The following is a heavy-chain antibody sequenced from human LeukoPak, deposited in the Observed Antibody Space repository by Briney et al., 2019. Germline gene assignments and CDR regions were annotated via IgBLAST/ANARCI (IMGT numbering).Heavy chain of an antibody. Sequence: TGGSLRLSCAVSGFTSSGDWMHWVRQAPGKGLVWVSRSKNDGSSTSYADSVKGRFTISRDSAKNTLYLQMNSLRAEDTAVYYCARELPRIGGQTDASDIWGQGTMVTVS. CDR3: ARELPRIGGQTDASDI. CDR2: SKNDGSST. V-gene: IGHV3-74*01. J-gene: IGHJ3*02. CDR1: GFTSSGDW. D-gene: IGHD3-16*01.